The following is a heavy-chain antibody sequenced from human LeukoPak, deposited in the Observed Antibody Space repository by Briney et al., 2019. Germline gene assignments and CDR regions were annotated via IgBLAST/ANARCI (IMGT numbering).Heavy chain of an antibody. CDR3: ARVHYDLWSGYSYYFDY. CDR1: GGSFSGYY. Sequence: PSETLSLTCVVYGGSFSGYYWSWIRQPPGKGLEWIGEINHSGSTNYNPSLKSRVTISVDTSKNQFSLKLGSVTAADTAVYYCARVHYDLWSGYSYYFDYWGQGTLVTVSS. D-gene: IGHD3-3*01. V-gene: IGHV4-34*01. J-gene: IGHJ4*02. CDR2: INHSGST.